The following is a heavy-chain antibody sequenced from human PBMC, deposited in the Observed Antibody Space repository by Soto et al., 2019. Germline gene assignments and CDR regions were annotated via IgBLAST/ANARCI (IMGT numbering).Heavy chain of an antibody. V-gene: IGHV4-30-2*01. CDR3: AREIAGAFEI. D-gene: IGHD3-10*01. CDR1: GGSISSGGYA. Sequence: QLQLQESGSGLVKPSQTLSLTRAVSGGSISSGGYAWSWIRQPPGKGLEWIGYIYYSGSTYYTPSLKSRVTISVDRSNNQFSLKLSSVTAADTAVYYCAREIAGAFEIWGQGTMVTVSS. J-gene: IGHJ3*02. CDR2: IYYSGST.